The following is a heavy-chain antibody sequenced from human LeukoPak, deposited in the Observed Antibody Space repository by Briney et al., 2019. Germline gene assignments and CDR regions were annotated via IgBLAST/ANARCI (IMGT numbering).Heavy chain of an antibody. CDR1: GFTFSNYW. CDR3: ASQFWWAAVVDPALDC. D-gene: IGHD2-21*01. Sequence: GGSLRLSCAASGFTFSNYWMSWVRQAPGKGLEWVANIKEDGSEIYYVDSVKGRFTISRDNAKNSLYLQLSSLRAEDTAVYYCASQFWWAAVVDPALDCWGQGSLVTVSS. CDR2: IKEDGSEI. V-gene: IGHV3-7*05. J-gene: IGHJ4*02.